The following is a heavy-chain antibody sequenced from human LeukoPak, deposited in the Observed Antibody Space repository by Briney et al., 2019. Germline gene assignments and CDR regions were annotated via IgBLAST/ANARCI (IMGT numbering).Heavy chain of an antibody. Sequence: GGSLRLSCEVSGFTFSSFWMTWVRQAPGKGLEWVANIKYDGSEKNYVDSVKGRFTISRDSAENSLYLQLNSLRAEDTAVYYCTRDLQYYDTSGYVAPLIDYWGQGTLVTVSS. CDR3: TRDLQYYDTSGYVAPLIDY. V-gene: IGHV3-7*01. CDR2: IKYDGSEK. CDR1: GFTFSSFW. D-gene: IGHD3-22*01. J-gene: IGHJ4*02.